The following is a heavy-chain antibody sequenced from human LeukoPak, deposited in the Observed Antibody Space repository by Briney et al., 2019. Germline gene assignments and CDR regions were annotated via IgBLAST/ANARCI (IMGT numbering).Heavy chain of an antibody. D-gene: IGHD6-19*01. CDR2: ISYNGINE. Sequence: PGGSLRLSCAASGFSFSDYNMHWVRQAPGKGLEWMAVISYNGINEYYADSVKGRFTISRDNSKSTLLLQMNSLRAEDTAVYYCAKVRWDNSGWYYLDPWGQGTLVTVSS. J-gene: IGHJ5*02. CDR1: GFSFSDYN. V-gene: IGHV3-30*18. CDR3: AKVRWDNSGWYYLDP.